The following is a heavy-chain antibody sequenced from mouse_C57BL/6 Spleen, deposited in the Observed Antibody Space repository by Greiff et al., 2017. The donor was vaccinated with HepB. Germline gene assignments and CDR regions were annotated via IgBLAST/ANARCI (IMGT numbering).Heavy chain of an antibody. CDR3: ARGRGRGYYYAMDY. J-gene: IGHJ4*01. CDR2: INPNNGGT. CDR1: GYTFTDYN. V-gene: IGHV1-18*01. Sequence: EVQLQQSGPELVKPGASVKIPCKASGYTFTDYNMDWVKQSHGKSLEWIGDINPNNGGTIYNQKFKGKATLTVDKSSSTAYMELRSLTSEDTAVYYCARGRGRGYYYAMDYWGQGTSVTVSS. D-gene: IGHD3-3*01.